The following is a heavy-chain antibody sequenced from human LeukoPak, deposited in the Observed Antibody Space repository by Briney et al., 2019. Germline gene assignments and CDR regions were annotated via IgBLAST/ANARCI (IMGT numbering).Heavy chain of an antibody. D-gene: IGHD5-18*01. CDR2: LYYSGST. CDR1: GASISGSSYY. CDR3: ARVPGGYSYGPLDY. J-gene: IGHJ4*02. V-gene: IGHV4-39*07. Sequence: SETLSLTCTVSGASISGSSYYWGWIRQPPGKGLEWIGSLYYSGSTYYNPSLKSRVTISVDTSKNQFSLKLSSVTAADTAMYYCARVPGGYSYGPLDYWGQGTLVTVSS.